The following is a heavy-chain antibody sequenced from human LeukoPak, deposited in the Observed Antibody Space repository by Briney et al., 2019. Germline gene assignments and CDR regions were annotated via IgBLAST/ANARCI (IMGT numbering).Heavy chain of an antibody. J-gene: IGHJ4*02. CDR1: GYSISSGYY. V-gene: IGHV4-38-2*01. CDR3: ARLPSYYDSSGYSY. CDR2: IYHSGST. Sequence: PSETLSLTCAVSGYSISSGYYWGWIRQPPGKGLEWIGSIYHSGSTYYNPSLKSRVTISVDTSKNQFSLKLSSVTAADTAVYYCARLPSYYDSSGYSYWGQGTLVTASS. D-gene: IGHD3-22*01.